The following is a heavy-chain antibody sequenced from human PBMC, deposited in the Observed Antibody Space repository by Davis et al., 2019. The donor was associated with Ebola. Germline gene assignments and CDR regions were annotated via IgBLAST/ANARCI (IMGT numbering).Heavy chain of an antibody. D-gene: IGHD3-3*01. Sequence: MPGGSLRLSCAVYGGSFSGYYWSWIRQPPGKGLEWIGYIYYSGSTNYNPSLKSRVTISVDTSKNQFSLKLSSVTAADTAVYYCARTLFLEWSFDIWGQGTMVTVSS. J-gene: IGHJ3*02. CDR1: GGSFSGYY. V-gene: IGHV4-59*01. CDR2: IYYSGST. CDR3: ARTLFLEWSFDI.